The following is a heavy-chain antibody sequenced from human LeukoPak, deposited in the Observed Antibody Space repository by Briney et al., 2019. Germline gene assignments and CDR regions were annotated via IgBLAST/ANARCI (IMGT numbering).Heavy chain of an antibody. D-gene: IGHD4-23*01. CDR1: GYTFTNYW. CDR2: IYPGDSDT. Sequence: GESLKISCQGSGYTFTNYWIGWVRQMPGKGLEWMGIIYPGDSDTTYSPSFEGQVTISADKSISTAYLQWSSLKASDTAMYYCASADYGGNSFFDYWGQGTLVTVSS. CDR3: ASADYGGNSFFDY. V-gene: IGHV5-51*01. J-gene: IGHJ4*02.